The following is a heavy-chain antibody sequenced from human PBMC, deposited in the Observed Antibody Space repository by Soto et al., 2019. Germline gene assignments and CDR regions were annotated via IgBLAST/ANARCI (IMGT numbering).Heavy chain of an antibody. CDR2: VTCRSATT. J-gene: IGHJ4*02. Sequence: EVQLLESGGGLVQPGESLRLSYAASGFDFRAYAMSWVRQAPGQGLEWGSAVTCRSATTDYADSVKGRFTISRDNSKNMLLPQMNSLRTEDKAVYYCAKDLGTAGAFDFWGQGTMVTVSS. CDR1: GFDFRAYA. D-gene: IGHD6-13*01. V-gene: IGHV3-23*01. CDR3: AKDLGTAGAFDF.